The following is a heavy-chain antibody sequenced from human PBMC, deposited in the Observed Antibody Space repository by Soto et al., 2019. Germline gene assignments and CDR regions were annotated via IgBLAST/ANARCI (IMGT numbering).Heavy chain of an antibody. J-gene: IGHJ6*02. CDR3: VMVDNYVTPTPQDV. Sequence: QVQLVQSGDEVKKPGASVKVSCKASSYIFVNYGIAWVRQAPGQGLEWMGWISPYTGNTHSATKIQGRLTMTTDTSTSTAYMDLGSPTSDDTAVYYCVMVDNYVTPTPQDVWGQGTTVTVSS. V-gene: IGHV1-18*01. D-gene: IGHD3-16*01. CDR1: SYIFVNYG. CDR2: ISPYTGNT.